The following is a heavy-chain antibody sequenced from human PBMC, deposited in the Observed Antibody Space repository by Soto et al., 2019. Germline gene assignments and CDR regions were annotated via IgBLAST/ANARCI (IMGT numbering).Heavy chain of an antibody. CDR2: IIPIFGNT. CDR3: ARGTVTGSEYNFYYYGMDV. V-gene: IGHV1-69*12. Sequence: QVQLVQSGVEVKKPGSSVNVSCKASGGTLNSYAIDWVRQAPGQGLEWLGGIIPIFGNTYYAQRLQGRVKLTADESTRTAYMALSTLTSEDTAVYYCARGTVTGSEYNFYYYGMDVWGQGTTVIVSS. D-gene: IGHD1-1*01. CDR1: GGTLNSYA. J-gene: IGHJ6*02.